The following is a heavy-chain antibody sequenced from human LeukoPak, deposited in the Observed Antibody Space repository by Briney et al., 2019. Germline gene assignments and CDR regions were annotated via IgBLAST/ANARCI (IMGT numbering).Heavy chain of an antibody. CDR2: INPRGGST. V-gene: IGHV1-46*04. CDR3: ARHSCTGNSCHFDY. J-gene: IGHJ4*02. CDR1: GYTFIDYY. D-gene: IGHD2-15*01. Sequence: ASVKVSCKASGYTFIDYYMHWVRQAPGQGLEWIGIINPRGGSTTYEQKLQGGVTLTRATSTSTVYMELSSLRSDDTALYYCARHSCTGNSCHFDYWGQGTLVPVSS.